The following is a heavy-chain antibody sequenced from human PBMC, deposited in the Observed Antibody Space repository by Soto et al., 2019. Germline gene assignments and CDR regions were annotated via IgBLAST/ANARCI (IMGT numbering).Heavy chain of an antibody. J-gene: IGHJ3*02. CDR2: INAGNGNT. D-gene: IGHD1-26*01. Sequence: ASVKVSCKASGYTFTSYAMHWVRQAPGQRLEWMGWINAGNGNTKYSQKFQGRVTITRDTSASTAYMELSSLRSEDTAVYYCARVGATPPGHAAFDIWGQGTMVTVSS. V-gene: IGHV1-3*01. CDR1: GYTFTSYA. CDR3: ARVGATPPGHAAFDI.